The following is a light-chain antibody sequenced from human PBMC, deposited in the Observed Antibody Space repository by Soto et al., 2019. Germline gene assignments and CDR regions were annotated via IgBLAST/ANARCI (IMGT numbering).Light chain of an antibody. CDR2: DTS. V-gene: IGKV3-11*01. J-gene: IGKJ4*01. CDR3: QQTSDWPPLT. Sequence: EIVLTQSPVTLSLSPGDRATLSCRASQSIGNYLAWFQQKPGQAPKLLMYDTSNRAAGTPARFSGSGSGTDFTLTISSLEPEDFAVYYCQQTSDWPPLTFGGGTKLEIK. CDR1: QSIGNY.